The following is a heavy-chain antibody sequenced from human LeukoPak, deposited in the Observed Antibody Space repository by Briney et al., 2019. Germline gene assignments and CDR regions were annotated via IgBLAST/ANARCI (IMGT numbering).Heavy chain of an antibody. D-gene: IGHD3-22*01. V-gene: IGHV3-23*01. CDR1: GFTFSSYS. J-gene: IGHJ6*02. Sequence: GGSLRLSCAASGFTFSSYSMNWVRQAPGKGLEWVSTISGSGGNTYYADSVKGRFTISRDNSKNTLYLQMNSLRAEDTAVYYCASNPTYYYDSSGYYYRNYYYGMDVWGQGTTVTVSS. CDR3: ASNPTYYYDSSGYYYRNYYYGMDV. CDR2: ISGSGGNT.